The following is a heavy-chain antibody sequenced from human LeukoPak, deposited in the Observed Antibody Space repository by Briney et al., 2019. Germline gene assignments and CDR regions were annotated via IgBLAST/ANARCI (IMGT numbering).Heavy chain of an antibody. CDR2: ISGSGGST. CDR3: AKNRRRFGEFANFDY. V-gene: IGHV3-23*01. Sequence: TGGSLRLSCAASGFTSNCCAMSWVRQAPGKGLEWVSSISGSGGSTYYADSVKGRFAISRDNSKNTLYLQMSSLRAEDTAVYYCAKNRRRFGEFANFDYWGQGTLVTVSS. J-gene: IGHJ4*02. D-gene: IGHD3-10*01. CDR1: GFTSNCCA.